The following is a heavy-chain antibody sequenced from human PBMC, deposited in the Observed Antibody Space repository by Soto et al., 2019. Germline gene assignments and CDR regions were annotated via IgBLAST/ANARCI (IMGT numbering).Heavy chain of an antibody. CDR2: IYHGDSDT. Sequence: GESLKISCKGSGYSFTSYWIGWVRQMPGKGLEWMGIIYHGDSDTRYSPSFLGQVTISADKSISTAYMQCSSLKASDTAMDYCARWPVVPAAMDYFDYWGQGTLVTVSS. D-gene: IGHD2-2*01. CDR3: ARWPVVPAAMDYFDY. CDR1: GYSFTSYW. J-gene: IGHJ4*02. V-gene: IGHV5-51*01.